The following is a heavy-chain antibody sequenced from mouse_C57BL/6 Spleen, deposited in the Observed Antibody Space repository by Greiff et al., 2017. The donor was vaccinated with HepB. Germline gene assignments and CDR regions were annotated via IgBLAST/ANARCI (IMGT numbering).Heavy chain of an antibody. V-gene: IGHV1-26*01. Sequence: VQLKQSGPELVKPGASVKISCKASGYTFTDYYMNWVKQSHGKSLEWIGDINPNNGGTSYNQKFKGKATLTVDKSSSTAYMELRSLTSEDSAVYYCARSYYYGSSYSSWFAYWGQGTLVTVSA. CDR2: INPNNGGT. J-gene: IGHJ3*01. CDR1: GYTFTDYY. CDR3: ARSYYYGSSYSSWFAY. D-gene: IGHD1-1*01.